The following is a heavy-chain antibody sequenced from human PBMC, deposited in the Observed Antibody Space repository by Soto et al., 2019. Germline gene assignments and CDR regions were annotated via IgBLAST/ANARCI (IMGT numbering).Heavy chain of an antibody. V-gene: IGHV1-2*04. D-gene: IGHD6-25*01. CDR3: TRESPAATAPEYHFDY. J-gene: IGHJ4*02. Sequence: ASVKVSCKASGYTFTGYYMHWVRQAPGQGLEWMGWINPNSGGASYAQKFLGSVTMTRDTSTSTAYMDLSRLRSDDTAVYYCTRESPAATAPEYHFDYWGQGTLVTVSS. CDR1: GYTFTGYY. CDR2: INPNSGGA.